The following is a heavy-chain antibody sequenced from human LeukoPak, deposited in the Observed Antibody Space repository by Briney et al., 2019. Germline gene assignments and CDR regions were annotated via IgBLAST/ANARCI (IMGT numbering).Heavy chain of an antibody. D-gene: IGHD2-15*01. CDR3: ARGLRYCSGGSCYAQYFQH. Sequence: SETLSLTCAVYGGSFSGYYWSWIRQPPGKGLEWIGEINHSGSTNYNPSLKSRVTISVDTSKNQFSLKLSSVTAADTAVYYCARGLRYCSGGSCYAQYFQHWGQGTLVTVSS. J-gene: IGHJ1*01. CDR2: INHSGST. CDR1: GGSFSGYY. V-gene: IGHV4-34*01.